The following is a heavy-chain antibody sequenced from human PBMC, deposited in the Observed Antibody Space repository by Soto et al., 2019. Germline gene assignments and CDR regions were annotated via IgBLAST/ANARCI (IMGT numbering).Heavy chain of an antibody. CDR3: AHSPGDIAARPEVGFDP. J-gene: IGHJ5*02. CDR2: IYWDDDK. V-gene: IGHV2-5*02. Sequence: QITLKESGPTLVKPAQTLTLTCTFSGFSLSTSGVGVGWIRQPPGKALEWLALIYWDDDKRYSPSLKSRLTITKDTSKNQVVLTMTNMDPVDTATYYCAHSPGDIAARPEVGFDPWGQGTLVTVSS. D-gene: IGHD6-6*01. CDR1: GFSLSTSGVG.